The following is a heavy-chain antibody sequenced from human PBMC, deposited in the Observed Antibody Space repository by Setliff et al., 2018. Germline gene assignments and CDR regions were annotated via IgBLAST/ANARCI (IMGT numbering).Heavy chain of an antibody. V-gene: IGHV1-46*01. CDR3: GRAGDAAAGRKGVFEY. Sequence: ASVKVSCKAAGYTLSRHYMHWVRQAPGQGLEWMGIINPGGGSASIVEKFQGRVTMTSDTSTSTVYLDLSGLTSEDTAVDYCGRAGDAAAGRKGVFEYWGQGSLVTVSS. CDR1: GYTLSRHY. D-gene: IGHD6-13*01. CDR2: INPGGGSA. J-gene: IGHJ4*02.